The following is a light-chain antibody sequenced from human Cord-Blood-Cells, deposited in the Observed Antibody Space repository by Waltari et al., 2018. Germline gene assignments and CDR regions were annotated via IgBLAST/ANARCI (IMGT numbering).Light chain of an antibody. Sequence: EIVMTQSPATLSVSPGERATLPCRASQSVSSNLAWYQQKPGQAPRLITYGASPRATGIPARFSGSWSGTEFTLTISSLQSEDFAVYYCQQYNNWPPFTFGPGTKVDIK. CDR1: QSVSSN. CDR3: QQYNNWPPFT. J-gene: IGKJ3*01. V-gene: IGKV3-15*01. CDR2: GAS.